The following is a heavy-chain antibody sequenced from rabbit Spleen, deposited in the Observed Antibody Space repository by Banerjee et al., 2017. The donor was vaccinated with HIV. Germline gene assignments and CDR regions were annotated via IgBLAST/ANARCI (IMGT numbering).Heavy chain of an antibody. J-gene: IGHJ6*01. CDR3: ARDTGTSFSTYGMDL. Sequence: EESGGGLVQPEGSLTLTCKASGFSFSSSYWICWVRQAPGKGLEWIACIDGGSSGRTYSATWAKGRFTISKTSSTTVTLQMTSLTAADTATYFCARDTGTSFSTYGMDLWGPGTLVTVS. CDR1: GFSFSSSYW. CDR2: IDGGSSGRT. D-gene: IGHD8-1*01. V-gene: IGHV1S45*01.